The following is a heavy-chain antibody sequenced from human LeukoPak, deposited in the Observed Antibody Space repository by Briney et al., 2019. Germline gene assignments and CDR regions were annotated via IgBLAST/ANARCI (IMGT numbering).Heavy chain of an antibody. D-gene: IGHD6-19*01. CDR1: GYSFTIYW. J-gene: IGHJ3*02. CDR3: ARPRTIAVAAACDI. Sequence: GESLKISCRGSGYSFTIYWLGWVRQIPGKGLEWMGIIYPGDSDTRYSPSFQGQVTISADKSIGTAYLQWSSLKASDTAMYYCARPRTIAVAAACDIGGQGTMVTVSS. V-gene: IGHV5-51*01. CDR2: IYPGDSDT.